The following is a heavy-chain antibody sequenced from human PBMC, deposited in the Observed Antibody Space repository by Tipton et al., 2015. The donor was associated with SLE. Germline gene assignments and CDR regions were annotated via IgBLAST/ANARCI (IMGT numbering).Heavy chain of an antibody. CDR3: AAHAAGRGGSGY. CDR1: GGSLSGYS. V-gene: IGHV4-34*01. J-gene: IGHJ4*02. Sequence: TLSLTCAVYGGSLSGYSWSWIRQPPGKGLEWIGEINHGGSTNYNPSLKSRVAISLDTPKNQFSLQLNSVTPEDTAVYYCAAHAAGRGGSGYWGQGTLVTVSS. D-gene: IGHD2-15*01. CDR2: INHGGST.